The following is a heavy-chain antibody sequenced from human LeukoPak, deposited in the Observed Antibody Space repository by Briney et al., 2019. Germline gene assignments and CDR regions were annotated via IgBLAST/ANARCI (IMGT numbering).Heavy chain of an antibody. V-gene: IGHV3-48*01. D-gene: IGHD6-19*01. J-gene: IGHJ4*02. CDR2: ISSSSSTI. Sequence: GGSLRLSCAASGLTFSSYSMNWVRQAPGKGLKWVSYISSSSSTIYYADSVKGRFTISRDNAKNSLYLQMDSLRAEDTAVYYCARVGDSSGWQYYLDYWGQGTLVTVSS. CDR1: GLTFSSYS. CDR3: ARVGDSSGWQYYLDY.